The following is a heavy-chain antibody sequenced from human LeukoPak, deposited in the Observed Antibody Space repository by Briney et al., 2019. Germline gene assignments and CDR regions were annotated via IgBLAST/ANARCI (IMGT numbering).Heavy chain of an antibody. CDR3: ARASVTYYYYYYMDV. D-gene: IGHD4-11*01. CDR1: GGSITNYY. CDR2: IHSSGST. Sequence: SETLSLTCTVSGGSITNYYWTWIRQPPGKGLEWIGYIHSSGSTNYNPSLKSRVTISADTSKNQFSLKLSSVTAADTAVYYCARASVTYYYYYYMDVWGKGTTVTVSS. V-gene: IGHV4-59*01. J-gene: IGHJ6*03.